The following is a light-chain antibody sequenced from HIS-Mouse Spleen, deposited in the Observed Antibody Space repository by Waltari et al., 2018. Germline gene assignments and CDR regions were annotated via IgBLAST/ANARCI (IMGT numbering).Light chain of an antibody. CDR1: PGISSY. CDR2: AAS. Sequence: DIQLTQSPSFLSASVGDRVTLTCRASPGISSYLAWYHQKPGKAPKLLIYAASTLQSGVPSRFGGSGSGTEFTLTISSLQPEDFATYYCQQLNSYPPTFGQGTKVEIK. J-gene: IGKJ1*01. CDR3: QQLNSYPPT. V-gene: IGKV1-9*01.